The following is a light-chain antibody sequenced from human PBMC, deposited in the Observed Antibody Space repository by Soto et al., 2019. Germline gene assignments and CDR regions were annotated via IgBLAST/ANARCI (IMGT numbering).Light chain of an antibody. V-gene: IGKV3-11*01. J-gene: IGKJ5*01. CDR1: QSVGNN. CDR3: QQRSNWPPV. Sequence: EIVLTQSPATLSLSPGERATLSCRASQSVGNNLALYQQKPGQAPGLLIYDASNRATGIPARFSGSGSGTDFTLTISSLEPEDFAVYYCQQRSNWPPVFGQGTRLEIK. CDR2: DAS.